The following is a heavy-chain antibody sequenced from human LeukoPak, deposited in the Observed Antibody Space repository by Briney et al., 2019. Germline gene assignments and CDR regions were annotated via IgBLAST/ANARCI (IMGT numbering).Heavy chain of an antibody. CDR3: ARELRMPSDNYYYYGMDV. CDR1: GYTFTSYG. D-gene: IGHD2-2*01. J-gene: IGHJ6*02. Sequence: GASVKVSCKASGYTFTSYGISWVRQAPGQGLEWMGWISAYNGNTNYAQKLQGRVTMTTDTSTSTAYMELRSLRSDDTAVYYCARELRMPSDNYYYYGMDVWGQGTTVTVSS. V-gene: IGHV1-18*01. CDR2: ISAYNGNT.